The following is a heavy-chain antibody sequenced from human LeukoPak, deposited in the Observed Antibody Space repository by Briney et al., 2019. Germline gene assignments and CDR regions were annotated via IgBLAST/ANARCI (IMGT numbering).Heavy chain of an antibody. Sequence: GRSLRLSCAASGFTFSSYAMHWVRQAPGKGLEWVAVISYDGSNKYYADSVKGRFTISRDNSKNTLYLQMNSLRAEDTAVYYCARVFTTVVTYDAFDIWGQGTMVTVSS. V-gene: IGHV3-30-3*01. CDR1: GFTFSSYA. CDR3: ARVFTTVVTYDAFDI. D-gene: IGHD4-23*01. CDR2: ISYDGSNK. J-gene: IGHJ3*02.